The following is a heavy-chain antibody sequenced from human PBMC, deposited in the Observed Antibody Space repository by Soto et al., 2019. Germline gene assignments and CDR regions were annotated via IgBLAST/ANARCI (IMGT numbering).Heavy chain of an antibody. J-gene: IGHJ6*02. CDR1: GYTFTGNY. D-gene: IGHD3-10*01. Sequence: QVQLVQSGAEVKRPGASVKVSCKASGYTFTGNYIHWVRQVPGQGLEWMGWINPNSGGTNYAQKFQGRVTMTRDTSMNTAYMELSRLTSDDTAVYYCAGDGAYDRGSMDVWGQGTTVTVSS. CDR3: AGDGAYDRGSMDV. CDR2: INPNSGGT. V-gene: IGHV1-2*02.